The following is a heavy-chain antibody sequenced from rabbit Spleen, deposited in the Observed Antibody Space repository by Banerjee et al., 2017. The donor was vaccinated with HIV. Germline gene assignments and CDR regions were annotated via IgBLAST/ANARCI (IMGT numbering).Heavy chain of an antibody. CDR2: IYTGSSGFVGAT. V-gene: IGHV1S45*01. CDR1: GFSFSTSYY. CDR3: ARDTSSSFSSYGMDL. J-gene: IGHJ6*01. D-gene: IGHD1-1*01. Sequence: QEKLEESGGDLVKPEGSLTLTCTASGFSFSTSYYICWVRQAPGKGLEWIACIYTGSSGFVGATYYASWAIGRFTISKTSSTAVALQMTSLTAADTATYFCARDTSSSFSSYGMDLWGQGTLVTVS.